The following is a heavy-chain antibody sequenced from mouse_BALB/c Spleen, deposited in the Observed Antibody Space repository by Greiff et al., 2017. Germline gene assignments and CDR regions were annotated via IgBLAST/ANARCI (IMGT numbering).Heavy chain of an antibody. CDR3: AAYYYGSPFDY. Sequence: VQLQQSGAELARPGASVKLFCKASAYTFTDYYINWVKQRTGQGLEWIGEIYPGSGNTYNNEKFKGKATLTAVKSSNTAYMQLSSLTSKDSAVYVCAAYYYGSPFDYWGQGTLVSDAA. V-gene: IGHV1-77*01. CDR1: AYTFTDYY. J-gene: IGHJ3*01. D-gene: IGHD1-1*01. CDR2: IYPGSGNT.